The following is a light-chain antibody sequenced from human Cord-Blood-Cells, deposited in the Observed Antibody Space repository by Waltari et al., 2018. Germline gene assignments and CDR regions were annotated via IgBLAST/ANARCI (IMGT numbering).Light chain of an antibody. J-gene: IGLJ3*02. CDR2: DVS. Sequence: QSALTQPASVSGSPGQSITISCTGTSSYVGGYNYVSWYQQHPGKAPKLMLYDVSNRPSGVSKRFSGSKSGNTASLTISGLQAEYEADYYCSSYTSSSTLVFGGGTMLTVL. V-gene: IGLV2-14*03. CDR3: SSYTSSSTLV. CDR1: SSYVGGYNY.